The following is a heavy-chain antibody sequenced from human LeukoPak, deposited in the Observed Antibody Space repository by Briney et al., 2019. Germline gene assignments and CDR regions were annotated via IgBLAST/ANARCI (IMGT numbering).Heavy chain of an antibody. V-gene: IGHV1-46*01. CDR3: ASGEAAEGY. D-gene: IGHD6-13*01. CDR1: GGTFSSYA. CDR2: INPSGGST. J-gene: IGHJ4*02. Sequence: GASVKVSCKASGGTFSSYAISWVRQAPGQGLEWMGIINPSGGSTSYAQKFQGRVTMTRDMSTSTVYMELSSLRSEDTAVYYCASGEAAEGYWGQGTLVTVSS.